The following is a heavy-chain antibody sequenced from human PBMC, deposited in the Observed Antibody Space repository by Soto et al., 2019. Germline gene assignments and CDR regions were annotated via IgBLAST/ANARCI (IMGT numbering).Heavy chain of an antibody. J-gene: IGHJ4*02. D-gene: IGHD1-26*01. CDR1: GYTFTGYY. CDR3: ARGEKRELFQATSFDY. Sequence: GASVKVSCKASGYTFTGYYMHWVRQAPGQGLEWMGWINPNSGGTNYAQKFQGRVTMTRDTSISTAYMELSRLRSDDTAVYYCARGEKRELFQATSFDYWGQGTLVTVYS. V-gene: IGHV1-2*02. CDR2: INPNSGGT.